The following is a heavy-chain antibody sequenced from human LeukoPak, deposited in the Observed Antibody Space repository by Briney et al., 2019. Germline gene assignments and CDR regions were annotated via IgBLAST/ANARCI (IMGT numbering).Heavy chain of an antibody. V-gene: IGHV3-21*06. CDR3: TRGMDHINYAWFDP. CDR1: GFTFSSHS. J-gene: IGHJ5*02. D-gene: IGHD4-11*01. Sequence: GGSLRLSCAASGFTFSSHSMTWVRQAPGKGLEWVSSISSSSNYIYYADSVKGRFTISRDNAENSLYLQMDSLRVEDTAVYYCTRGMDHINYAWFDPWGQGTLVIVSS. CDR2: ISSSSNYI.